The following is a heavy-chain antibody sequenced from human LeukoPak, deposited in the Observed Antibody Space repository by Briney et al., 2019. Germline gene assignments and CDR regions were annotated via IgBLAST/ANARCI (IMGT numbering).Heavy chain of an antibody. J-gene: IGHJ4*02. CDR3: TRGSGWSEIYYFDY. D-gene: IGHD6-19*01. V-gene: IGHV4-39*01. Sequence: SETLSLTCTVSGGSISSGDYYWSWIRQPPGKGLEWIGSIYYSGSTYYNPSLKSRVTISVDTSKNQFSLKLSSVTAADTAVYYCTRGSGWSEIYYFDYWGQGTLVTVSS. CDR1: GGSISSGDYY. CDR2: IYYSGST.